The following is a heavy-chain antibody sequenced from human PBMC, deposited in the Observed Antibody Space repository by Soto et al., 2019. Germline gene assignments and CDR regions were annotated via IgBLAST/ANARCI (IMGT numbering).Heavy chain of an antibody. J-gene: IGHJ4*02. CDR3: AINEGTDGYKFAY. CDR2: IIPLFGTA. Sequence: QVQLVQSGAEVKKPGSSVTVSCKASGGTFSTYDICWVRQAPGQGLEWMGGIIPLFGTANYAQKFQGRATLLADEATRTAYMELRRLRSEDTAVYYCAINEGTDGYKFAYWGQGTLVTVSS. V-gene: IGHV1-69*01. CDR1: GGTFSTYD. D-gene: IGHD5-12*01.